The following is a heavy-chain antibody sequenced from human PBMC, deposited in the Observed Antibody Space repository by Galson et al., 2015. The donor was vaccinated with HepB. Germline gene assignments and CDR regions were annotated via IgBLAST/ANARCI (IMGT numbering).Heavy chain of an antibody. J-gene: IGHJ6*02. CDR3: AKDQNCTKSVCYTYFYNGMDV. CDR2: ISGSGIST. V-gene: IGHV3-23*01. Sequence: SLRLSCAASKFRFSDYAMSWVRQAPGKGLEWLTFISGSGISTYYANSVKGRFTISRDNSNNMLYLQMNSLRAEDTAVYYCAKDQNCTKSVCYTYFYNGMDVWGQGTTVTVSS. CDR1: KFRFSDYA. D-gene: IGHD2-8*01.